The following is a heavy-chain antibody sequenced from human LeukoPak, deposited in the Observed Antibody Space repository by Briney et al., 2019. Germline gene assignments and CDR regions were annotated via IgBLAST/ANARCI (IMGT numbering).Heavy chain of an antibody. CDR3: ARTGYNYGTPLNY. CDR1: GFTFSSYD. V-gene: IGHV3-21*04. D-gene: IGHD5-18*01. Sequence: GGSLRLSCAASGFTFSSYDMHWVRQAPGKGLEWVSSISSSSSYIYYADSVKGRFTISRDNAKNSLYLQMNSLRAEDTAVYYCARTGYNYGTPLNYWGQGTLVTVSS. CDR2: ISSSSSYI. J-gene: IGHJ4*02.